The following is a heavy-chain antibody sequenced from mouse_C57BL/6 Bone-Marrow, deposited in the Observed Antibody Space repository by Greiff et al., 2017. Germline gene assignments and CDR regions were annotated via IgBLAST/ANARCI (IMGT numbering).Heavy chain of an antibody. V-gene: IGHV1-81*01. CDR2: IYPRSGNT. CDR1: GYTFTSYG. Sequence: QVQLKQSGAELARPGASVKLSCKASGYTFTSYGISWVKQRTGQGLEWIGEIYPRSGNTYYNEKFKDKATLTADKSSSTAYMELRSLTSEDSAVYFCASHYVWLQVYWGQGTTLTVSS. CDR3: ASHYVWLQVY. D-gene: IGHD2-2*01. J-gene: IGHJ2*01.